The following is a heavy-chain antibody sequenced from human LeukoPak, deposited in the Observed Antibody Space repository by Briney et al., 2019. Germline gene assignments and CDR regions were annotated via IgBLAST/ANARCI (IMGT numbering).Heavy chain of an antibody. CDR1: GGSISSYY. CDR3: ARASAVITLDY. D-gene: IGHD3-22*01. V-gene: IGHV4-59*01. CDR2: IYYSGST. J-gene: IGHJ4*02. Sequence: SETLSLTCTVSGGSISSYYWSWIRQPPGKGLEWIGYIYYSGSTNYNPSLKSRVTISVDTSKNQCSLKLSSVTAADTAVYYCARASAVITLDYWGQGTLVTVSS.